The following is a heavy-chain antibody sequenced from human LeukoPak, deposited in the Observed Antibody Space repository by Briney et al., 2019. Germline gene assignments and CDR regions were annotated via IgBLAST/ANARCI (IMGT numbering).Heavy chain of an antibody. V-gene: IGHV4-34*01. J-gene: IGHJ4*02. Sequence: PSETLSLTCAVYGGSFSGYYWSWIRQPPGKGLEWIGEINHSGSTNYNPSLKSRVTISVDTSKNQFSLKLSSVTAADTAVYYCARVPRGSYRGGFDYWGQGTLVTVSS. D-gene: IGHD1-26*01. CDR1: GGSFSGYY. CDR2: INHSGST. CDR3: ARVPRGSYRGGFDY.